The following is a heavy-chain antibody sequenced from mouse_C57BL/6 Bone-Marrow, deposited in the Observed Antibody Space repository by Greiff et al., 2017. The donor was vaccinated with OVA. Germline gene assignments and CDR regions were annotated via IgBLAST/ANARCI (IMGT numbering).Heavy chain of an antibody. CDR2: IDPENGDT. J-gene: IGHJ1*03. CDR1: GFNIKDDY. CDR3: TTAYYYGSSSWYFDV. V-gene: IGHV14-4*01. Sequence: EVQLVESGAELVRPGASVKLSCTASGFNIKDDYMHWVKQRPEQGLEWIGWIDPENGDTEYASKFQGKATITADTSSNTAYLQLSSLTSEDTAVYYCTTAYYYGSSSWYFDVWGTGTTVTVSS. D-gene: IGHD1-1*01.